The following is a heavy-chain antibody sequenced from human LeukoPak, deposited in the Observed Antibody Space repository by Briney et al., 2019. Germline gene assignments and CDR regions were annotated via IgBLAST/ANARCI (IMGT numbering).Heavy chain of an antibody. J-gene: IGHJ4*02. CDR1: GGSISSGGYS. CDR3: ATSGDILTGYYRD. Sequence: SETPSLTCAVSGGSISSGGYSWSWIRQPPGKGLEWIGYIYHSGSTYYNPSLKSRVTISVDRSKNQFSLKLSSVTAADTAVYYCATSGDILTGYYRDWGQGTLVTVSS. V-gene: IGHV4-30-2*01. CDR2: IYHSGST. D-gene: IGHD3-9*01.